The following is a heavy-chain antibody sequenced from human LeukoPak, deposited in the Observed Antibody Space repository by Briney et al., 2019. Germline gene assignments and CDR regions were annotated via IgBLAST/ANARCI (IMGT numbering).Heavy chain of an antibody. CDR3: ARDNYYDSSGYFWDFQH. Sequence: GGSLRLSCAASGFTFSTYWMSWVRQAPGKGLEWVSYISSSSSTIYYADSVKGRFTISRDNAKNSLYLQMNSLRAEDTAVYYCARDNYYDSSGYFWDFQHWGQGTLVTVSS. CDR1: GFTFSTYW. CDR2: ISSSSSTI. D-gene: IGHD3-22*01. J-gene: IGHJ1*01. V-gene: IGHV3-48*04.